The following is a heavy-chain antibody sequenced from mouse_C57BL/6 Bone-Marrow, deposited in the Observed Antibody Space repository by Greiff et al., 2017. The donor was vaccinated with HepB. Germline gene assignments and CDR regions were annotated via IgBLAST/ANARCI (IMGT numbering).Heavy chain of an antibody. J-gene: IGHJ1*03. CDR1: GFTFSSYG. CDR3: ARPRDGYYPYFDV. Sequence: EVQLVESGGDLVKPGGSLKLSCAASGFTFSSYGMSWVRQTPDKRLEWVATISSGGSYTYYPASVKGRFTISRDNAKNTLYLQMSSLKSEDTAMYYCARPRDGYYPYFDVWGTGTTVTVSS. D-gene: IGHD2-3*01. V-gene: IGHV5-6*01. CDR2: ISSGGSYT.